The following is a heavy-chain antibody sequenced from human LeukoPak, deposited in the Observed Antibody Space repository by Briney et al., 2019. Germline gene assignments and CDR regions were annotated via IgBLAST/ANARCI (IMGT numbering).Heavy chain of an antibody. D-gene: IGHD3-9*01. V-gene: IGHV4-38-2*02. CDR2: VSHSGIT. CDR3: ARSGGLVVGFDWPPY. CDR1: AYSISSGFY. Sequence: PSETLSLTCTVSAYSISSGFYWGWIRQPPGKGLEWIGTVSHSGITSYNPSLKSRVTISTDTSKNQFSLNLSSVTAADTAVYYCARSGGLVVGFDWPPYWGQGTLVTVSS. J-gene: IGHJ4*02.